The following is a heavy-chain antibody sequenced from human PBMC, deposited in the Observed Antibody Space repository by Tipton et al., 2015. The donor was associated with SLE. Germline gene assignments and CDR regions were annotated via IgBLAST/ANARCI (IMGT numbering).Heavy chain of an antibody. Sequence: SGFTFSAYSMNWVRQAPGKGLEWVSSISSSNSYIYYADSVKGRFTISRDNAKNSLYLQMNSLRAADTAVYYCASGGDYYSYDMDVWGQGTTVTVSS. CDR3: ASGGDYYSYDMDV. CDR1: GFTFSAYS. J-gene: IGHJ6*02. D-gene: IGHD4-23*01. CDR2: ISSSNSYI. V-gene: IGHV3-21*01.